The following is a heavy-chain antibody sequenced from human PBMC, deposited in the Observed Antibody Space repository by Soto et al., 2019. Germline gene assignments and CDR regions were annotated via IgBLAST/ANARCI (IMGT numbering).Heavy chain of an antibody. V-gene: IGHV3-30*18. J-gene: IGHJ4*02. Sequence: QVQLVESGGGVVQPGRSLRLSCAASGFTFSSYGMHWVRQAPGKGLEWVAVISYDGSNKYYADSVKGRFTISRDNSKNSLYLQLISLRDEDTAVYYRAKAGGYRSYCFGFWGQGSLVSVSA. CDR3: AKAGGYRSYCFGF. CDR1: GFTFSSYG. CDR2: ISYDGSNK. D-gene: IGHD2-8*02.